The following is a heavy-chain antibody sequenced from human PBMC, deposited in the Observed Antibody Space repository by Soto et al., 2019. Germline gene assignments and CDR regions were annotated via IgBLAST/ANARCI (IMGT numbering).Heavy chain of an antibody. CDR1: GGSISSYY. Sequence: SETLSLTCTVSGGSISSYYWSWIRQPPGKGLEWIGYIYYSGSTNYNPSLKSRVTISVDTSKNQFPLKLSSVTAADTAVYYCARESGGNSGYWGQGTLVTVSS. CDR2: IYYSGST. CDR3: ARESGGNSGY. J-gene: IGHJ4*02. D-gene: IGHD2-21*02. V-gene: IGHV4-59*01.